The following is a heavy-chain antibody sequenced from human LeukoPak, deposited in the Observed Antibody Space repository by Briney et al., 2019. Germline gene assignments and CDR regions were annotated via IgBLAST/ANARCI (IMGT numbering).Heavy chain of an antibody. CDR2: INHSGST. Sequence: SETLSLTCAVYGGSFSGYYWSWIRQPPGKGLEWIGEINHSGSTNYNPSLKSRVTISVDTSKNQFSLKLSSVTAADTAVYYCARDLRRGRYCSSTSCPDWFDPCGQGTLVTVSS. CDR3: ARDLRRGRYCSSTSCPDWFDP. J-gene: IGHJ5*02. CDR1: GGSFSGYY. D-gene: IGHD2-2*01. V-gene: IGHV4-34*01.